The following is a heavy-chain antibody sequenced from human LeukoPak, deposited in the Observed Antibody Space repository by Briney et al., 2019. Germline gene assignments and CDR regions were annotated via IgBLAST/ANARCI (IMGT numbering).Heavy chain of an antibody. CDR3: ARDYTPRIVGATSPNYMDV. J-gene: IGHJ6*03. CDR2: IYYSGST. V-gene: IGHV4-30-4*08. CDR1: GGSISSGDYY. D-gene: IGHD1-26*01. Sequence: TSETLSLTCTVSGGSISSGDYYWSWIRQPPGKDLEWIGYIYYSGSTYYNPSLKSRVTISVDTSKNQFSLKLSSVTAADTAVYYCARDYTPRIVGATSPNYMDVWGKGTTVTVSS.